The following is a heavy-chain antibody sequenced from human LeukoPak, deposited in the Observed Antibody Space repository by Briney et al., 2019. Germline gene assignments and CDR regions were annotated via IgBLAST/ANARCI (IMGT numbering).Heavy chain of an antibody. D-gene: IGHD5-12*01. CDR3: ARVGRIVATTSLRY. Sequence: GASVKVSCKASGYTFTSYGISWVRQAPGQGLEWMGWISAYNGNTNYAQKLQGRVTMTTDTSTSTAYMELRSLRSEDTAVYYCARVGRIVATTSLRYWGQGTLVTVSS. J-gene: IGHJ4*02. CDR2: ISAYNGNT. CDR1: GYTFTSYG. V-gene: IGHV1-18*01.